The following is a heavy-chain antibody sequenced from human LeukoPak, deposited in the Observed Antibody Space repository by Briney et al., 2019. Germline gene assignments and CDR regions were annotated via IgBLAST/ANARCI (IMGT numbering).Heavy chain of an antibody. CDR1: AGSINSGDYY. CDR2: IYSPGT. D-gene: IGHD3-3*01. Sequence: PSETLSLTCTVSAGSINSGDYYWSWIRQPAGKGLEWIGRIYSPGTNYNYNPSLKSRVTISIDTSKNQFSLKLSSVTAADTAVYYCARGAYYDFWSGYSHLDYWGQGTLVTVSS. CDR3: ARGAYYDFWSGYSHLDY. V-gene: IGHV4-61*02. J-gene: IGHJ4*02.